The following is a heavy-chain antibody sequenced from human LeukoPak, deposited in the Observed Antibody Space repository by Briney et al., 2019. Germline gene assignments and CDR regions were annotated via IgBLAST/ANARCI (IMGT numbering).Heavy chain of an antibody. J-gene: IGHJ4*02. CDR2: IYYSGST. Sequence: SETLSLTCTVSGDSISSYYSNWIRQPPGKGLEWIGYIYYSGSTNYNPSLKSRVTISVDTSKNQFSLKVTSVTAADTAVYYCARSFSSGWPYVDFWGQGTLVTVSS. V-gene: IGHV4-59*01. D-gene: IGHD6-19*01. CDR3: ARSFSSGWPYVDF. CDR1: GDSISSYY.